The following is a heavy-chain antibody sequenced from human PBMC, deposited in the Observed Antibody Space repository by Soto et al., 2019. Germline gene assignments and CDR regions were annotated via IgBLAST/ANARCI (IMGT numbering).Heavy chain of an antibody. CDR3: ARDLITMIVVVTGFDY. J-gene: IGHJ4*02. D-gene: IGHD3-22*01. CDR2: ISSSSSTI. V-gene: IGHV3-48*02. CDR1: GFTFSSYS. Sequence: PRLSCAASGFTFSSYSMNWVRQAPGKGLEWVSYISSSSSTIYYADSVKGRFTISRDNAKNSLYLQMNSLRDEDTAVYYCARDLITMIVVVTGFDYWGQGTLVTVSS.